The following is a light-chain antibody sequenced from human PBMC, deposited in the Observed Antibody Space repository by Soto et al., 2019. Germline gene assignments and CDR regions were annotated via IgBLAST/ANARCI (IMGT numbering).Light chain of an antibody. J-gene: IGKJ2*01. V-gene: IGKV3-11*01. CDR3: HQDGNSPYT. CDR2: DAS. Sequence: DIVLTQSPATLSLSPGDRVTLSCRASQTVGRYLSWYQHSPGQGPRLLVYDASNRATGVPARFSGSGSETDFTLTISRLEPEDFAVYYCHQDGNSPYTFGQGTKVQNK. CDR1: QTVGRY.